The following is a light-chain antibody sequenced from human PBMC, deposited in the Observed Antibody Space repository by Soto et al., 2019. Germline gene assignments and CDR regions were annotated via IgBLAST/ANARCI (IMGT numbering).Light chain of an antibody. Sequence: QSALTQPASVSGSPGQSITISCTGTSSDVGDYNYVSWYQEHPGKAPKLMIYDVSNWPSGVSNRFSGSKSGSTASLTISGLQAEDEADYYCSSYTSSTTRVFGTGTKLTVL. CDR1: SSDVGDYNY. J-gene: IGLJ1*01. V-gene: IGLV2-14*01. CDR2: DVS. CDR3: SSYTSSTTRV.